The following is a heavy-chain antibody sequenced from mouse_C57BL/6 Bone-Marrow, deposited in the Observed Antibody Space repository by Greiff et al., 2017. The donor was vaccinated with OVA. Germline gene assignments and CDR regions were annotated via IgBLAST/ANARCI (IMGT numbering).Heavy chain of an antibody. Sequence: QVQLKQPGAELVRPGTSVKLSCKASGYTFTSYWMHWVKQRPGQGLEWIGVIDPSDSYTNYNQKFKGKATLTVDTSSSTAYMQLSSLTSEDSAVYYGARPGSSWYLDVWGTGTTVTVSS. CDR1: GYTFTSYW. J-gene: IGHJ1*03. CDR3: ARPGSSWYLDV. CDR2: IDPSDSYT. V-gene: IGHV1-59*01. D-gene: IGHD1-1*01.